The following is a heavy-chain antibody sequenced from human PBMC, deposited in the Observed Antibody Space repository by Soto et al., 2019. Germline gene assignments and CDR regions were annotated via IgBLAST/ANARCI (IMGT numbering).Heavy chain of an antibody. CDR1: GDSVSANNAA. CDR3: VRQPLANLALYGMDV. V-gene: IGHV6-1*01. Sequence: SQTLSLTCAISGDSVSANNAAWNWIRQSPSRGLEWLGRTYIRSKWNYDYAESVKSRLTITPDTTNNQISLQLNSVIPDDAAVYYCVRQPLANLALYGMDVWGQGTTVTVSS. J-gene: IGHJ6*02. CDR2: TYIRSKWNY.